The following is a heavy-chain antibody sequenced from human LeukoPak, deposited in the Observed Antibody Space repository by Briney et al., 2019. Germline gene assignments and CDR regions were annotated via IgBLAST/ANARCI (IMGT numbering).Heavy chain of an antibody. CDR1: GFTFSSYG. CDR2: ISGSGGST. J-gene: IGHJ3*02. CDR3: AKDPWIQLWLRNDAFDI. V-gene: IGHV3-23*01. Sequence: GGSLRLSCAASGFTFSSYGMSWVRQAPGKGLEWVSAISGSGGSTYYADSVKGRFTISRDNSKNTLYLQMNSLRAEDTAVYYCAKDPWIQLWLRNDAFDIWGQGTMVTVSS. D-gene: IGHD5-18*01.